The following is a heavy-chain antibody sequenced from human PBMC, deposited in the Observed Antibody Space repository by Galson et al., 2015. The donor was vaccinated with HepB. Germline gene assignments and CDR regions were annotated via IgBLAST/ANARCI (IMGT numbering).Heavy chain of an antibody. Sequence: SLRLSCAASGFTFSSYRMNWVRQAPGKGLEWVSYISSGSRTIYYADSVKGRFTISRDNGKNSLYLQMNSLKAEDTAVYYCAKLYCSSTSCYSYYYYMDVWGKGTTVTVSS. J-gene: IGHJ6*03. D-gene: IGHD2-2*01. V-gene: IGHV3-48*01. CDR2: ISSGSRTI. CDR3: AKLYCSSTSCYSYYYYMDV. CDR1: GFTFSSYR.